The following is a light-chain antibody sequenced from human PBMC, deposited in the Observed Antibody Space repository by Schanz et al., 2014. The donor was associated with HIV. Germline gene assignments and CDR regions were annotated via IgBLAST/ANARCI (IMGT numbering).Light chain of an antibody. CDR1: HTVSNNY. Sequence: EIVLTQSPGTLSLSPGERATLSCRASHTVSNNYLAWYQQKPGQAPRLLIYGASTRATGIPARFSGSGSGTDFTLTISSLQPEDVASYYCQKYDSAPHTFGLGTKLEIK. CDR2: GAS. CDR3: QKYDSAPHT. J-gene: IGKJ2*01. V-gene: IGKV3-20*01.